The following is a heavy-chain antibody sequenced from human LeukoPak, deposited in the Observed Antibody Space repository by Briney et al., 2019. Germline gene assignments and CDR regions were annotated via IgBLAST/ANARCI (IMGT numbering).Heavy chain of an antibody. CDR3: ARGCCSSTSYYYYGMDV. Sequence: GGSLRLSCAASGFTFSSYWMSWVRQAPGKGLEWVANIKQDGSEKYYVDSVKGRFTISRDNAKNSLYLQMNSLRAEDTAVYYCARGCCSSTSYYYYGMDVWGQGTTVTVSS. V-gene: IGHV3-7*01. CDR1: GFTFSSYW. D-gene: IGHD2-2*01. J-gene: IGHJ6*02. CDR2: IKQDGSEK.